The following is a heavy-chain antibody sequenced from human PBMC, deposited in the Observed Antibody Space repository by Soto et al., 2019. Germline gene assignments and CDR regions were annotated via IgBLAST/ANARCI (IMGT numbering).Heavy chain of an antibody. CDR1: GFTFSSYA. Sequence: GGSLRLSCAASGFTFSSYAMSWVRQAPGKGLEWVSAISGSGGSTYYADSVKGRFTISRDNSKNTLYLQMNSLRAEDTAVYYCAKVGSYCGGDCYSDNDAFDIWGQGTMVTVSS. J-gene: IGHJ3*02. V-gene: IGHV3-23*01. D-gene: IGHD2-21*01. CDR3: AKVGSYCGGDCYSDNDAFDI. CDR2: ISGSGGST.